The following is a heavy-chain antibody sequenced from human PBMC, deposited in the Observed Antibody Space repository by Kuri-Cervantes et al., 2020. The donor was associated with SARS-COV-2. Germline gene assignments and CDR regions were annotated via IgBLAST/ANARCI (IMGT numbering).Heavy chain of an antibody. CDR1: GFTFSSYS. J-gene: IGHJ4*02. V-gene: IGHV3-48*04. D-gene: IGHD1-7*01. CDR3: ARMYNWNYGYLDDY. Sequence: GGSLRLSCAASGFTFSSYSMNWVRQAPGKGLEWVSSISSSGSTIYYADSVKGRFTISRDNAKNSLYLQMNSLRAEDTAVYYCARMYNWNYGYLDDYWGQGTLVTVSS. CDR2: ISSSGSTI.